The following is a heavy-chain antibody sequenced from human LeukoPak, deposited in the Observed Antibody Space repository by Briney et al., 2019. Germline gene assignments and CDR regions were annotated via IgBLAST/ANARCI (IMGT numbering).Heavy chain of an antibody. CDR1: GGSFSSSY. CDR3: ARGLVGLTPHAGVFQI. D-gene: IGHD1-26*01. CDR2: IYSNGNT. Sequence: SETLSLTYIVSGGSFSSSYWSWIRQPPGKGLEWIAYIYSNGNTNSNPSLKSRVTIAVDTSQSQFSLKLSSVTAADTAVYYCARGLVGLTPHAGVFQIWGQGTKVTVSS. V-gene: IGHV4-59*01. J-gene: IGHJ3*02.